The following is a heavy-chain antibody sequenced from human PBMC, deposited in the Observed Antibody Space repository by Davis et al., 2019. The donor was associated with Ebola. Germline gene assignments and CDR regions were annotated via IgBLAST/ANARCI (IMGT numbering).Heavy chain of an antibody. CDR3: ARGLGYCSGGSCYSGSFDY. V-gene: IGHV1-69*06. D-gene: IGHD2-15*01. J-gene: IGHJ4*02. CDR2: IIPLFGTA. CDR1: GVTFSSYA. Sequence: SVKVSCKASGVTFSSYAISWVRQAPGHGLEWMGGIIPLFGTANYAQQFQGRVTITADKSTSTAYMELSSLKSEDTSVYYCARGLGYCSGGSCYSGSFDYWGQGTLVTVSS.